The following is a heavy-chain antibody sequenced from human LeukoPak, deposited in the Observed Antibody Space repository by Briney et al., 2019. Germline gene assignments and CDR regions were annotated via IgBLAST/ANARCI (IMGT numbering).Heavy chain of an antibody. J-gene: IGHJ4*02. CDR2: ISGSGGST. D-gene: IGHD3-16*02. CDR3: AKDLMITFGGVIVIPGGDY. V-gene: IGHV3-23*01. CDR1: GFTFSSYA. Sequence: GGSLRLSCAASGFTFSSYAMSWVRQAPGKGLEWVSAISGSGGSTYYADSVKGRFTISRDKSKNTLYLQMNSLRAEDTAVYYCAKDLMITFGGVIVIPGGDYWGQGTLVTVSS.